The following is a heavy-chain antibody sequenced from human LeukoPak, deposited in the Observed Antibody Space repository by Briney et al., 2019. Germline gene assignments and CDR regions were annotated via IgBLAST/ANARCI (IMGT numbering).Heavy chain of an antibody. V-gene: IGHV1-2*06. CDR2: IIPARRDP. CDR1: GSTFTVIY. CDR3: ARGGIGEDTVFVY. Sequence: AAVTLRRYASGSTFTVIYQHWVREAPGQGIELMGRIIPARRDPSNGQKFQGGVTMTRDTSISTADMELTRRRCNDTAVYYCARGGIGEDTVFVYWGQGTLVTVSS. J-gene: IGHJ4*02. D-gene: IGHD5-18*01.